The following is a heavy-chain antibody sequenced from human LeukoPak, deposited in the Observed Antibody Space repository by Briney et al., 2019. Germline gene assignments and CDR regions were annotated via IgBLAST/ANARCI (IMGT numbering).Heavy chain of an antibody. CDR2: IYHSGAT. CDR3: ARRSIAVRPFDY. J-gene: IGHJ4*02. CDR1: GHSIINSYY. Sequence: KPSETLSLTCTVSGHSIINSYYWGWIRQPPGKGLEWIGSIYHSGATYYNPSLKSRVTISIDTSKNQFSLKLSSVTAADTAVYYCARRSIAVRPFDYWGQGTLVTVSS. V-gene: IGHV4-38-2*02. D-gene: IGHD6-6*01.